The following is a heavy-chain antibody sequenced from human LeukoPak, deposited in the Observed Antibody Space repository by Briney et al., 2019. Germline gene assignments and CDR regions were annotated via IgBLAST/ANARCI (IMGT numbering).Heavy chain of an antibody. V-gene: IGHV2-5*02. Sequence: ESGPTLVKPTQTLTLTCSFSGFSLSVSGVGVGWIRQPPGKALEWLAVIYWDDDTRYSPSLKNRLTITKDTSKNQVVLTMTNMDPVDTATYYCAHSDRYCSGGSCYPGSYFDYWGQGILVTVPS. D-gene: IGHD2-15*01. CDR1: GFSLSVSGVG. J-gene: IGHJ4*02. CDR3: AHSDRYCSGGSCYPGSYFDY. CDR2: IYWDDDT.